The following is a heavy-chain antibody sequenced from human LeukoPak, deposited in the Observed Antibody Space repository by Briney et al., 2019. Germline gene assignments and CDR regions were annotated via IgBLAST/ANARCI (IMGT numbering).Heavy chain of an antibody. J-gene: IGHJ4*02. CDR3: ATVWAVAGPDY. V-gene: IGHV1-46*01. CDR1: GYTFTSYY. Sequence: ASVKVSCKASGYTFTSYYMHWARQAPGQGLEWMGIINPSGGSTSYAQKFQGRVTMTRDTSTSTVYMELSSLRSEDTAVYYCATVWAVAGPDYWGQGTLVTVSS. D-gene: IGHD6-19*01. CDR2: INPSGGST.